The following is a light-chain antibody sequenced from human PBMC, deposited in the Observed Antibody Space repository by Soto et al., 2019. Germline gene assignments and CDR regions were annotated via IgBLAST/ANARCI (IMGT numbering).Light chain of an antibody. CDR2: DAS. J-gene: IGKJ4*01. CDR1: QSVSSY. Sequence: IVLTQSPATLSLSPGERATLSCRASQSVSSYLAWYQQKPGQAPRLLIYDASNRATGIPARFSGSGSGTDSTLTISSLEPEDFAVYYCQQRSNWPLTFGGGTKVDIK. V-gene: IGKV3-11*01. CDR3: QQRSNWPLT.